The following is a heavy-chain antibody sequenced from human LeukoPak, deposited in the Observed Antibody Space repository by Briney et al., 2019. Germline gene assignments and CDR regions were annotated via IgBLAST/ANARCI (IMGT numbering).Heavy chain of an antibody. D-gene: IGHD3-22*01. CDR1: VGFISSYY. Sequence: AETLSLICSLSVGFISSYYGSWIREPREKGLEGFGYIYYSGSTKYNPSLKSRVTISVDTSKTQFSLKLSSVTAADTAVYYCARAQYYYDSSGYYYSYYFDYWGQGTLVTVSS. CDR3: ARAQYYYDSSGYYYSYYFDY. V-gene: IGHV4-59*01. CDR2: IYYSGST. J-gene: IGHJ4*02.